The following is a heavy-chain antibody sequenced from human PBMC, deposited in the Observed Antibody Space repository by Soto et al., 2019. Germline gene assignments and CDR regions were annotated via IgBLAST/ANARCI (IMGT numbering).Heavy chain of an antibody. CDR3: ARWGYCSSTSCYVGDAFDI. CDR1: GFTFSSYS. D-gene: IGHD2-2*01. Sequence: EVQLVESGGGLVKPGGSLRLSCAASGFTFSSYSMNWVRQAPGKGLEWVSSISSSSSYIYYADSVKGRFTISRDNAKNSLYLQMNSLRADDTAVYYCARWGYCSSTSCYVGDAFDIWGQGTMVTVSS. V-gene: IGHV3-21*01. J-gene: IGHJ3*02. CDR2: ISSSSSYI.